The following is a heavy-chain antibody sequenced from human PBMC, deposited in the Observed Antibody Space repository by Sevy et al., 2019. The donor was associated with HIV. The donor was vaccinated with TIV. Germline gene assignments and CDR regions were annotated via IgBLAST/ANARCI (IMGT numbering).Heavy chain of an antibody. V-gene: IGHV3-7*01. Sequence: LSLTCAASGFTFSSYWMSWVRQAPGKGLEWVANIKQDGSEKYYVDSVKGRFTISRDNAKNSLYLQMNSLRDEDTAVYYCARDKGNYYPDAFDIWGQGTMVTVSS. CDR2: IKQDGSEK. D-gene: IGHD3-22*01. CDR1: GFTFSSYW. J-gene: IGHJ3*02. CDR3: ARDKGNYYPDAFDI.